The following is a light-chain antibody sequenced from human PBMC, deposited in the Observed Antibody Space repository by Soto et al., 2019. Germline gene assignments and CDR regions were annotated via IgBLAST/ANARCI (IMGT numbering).Light chain of an antibody. CDR1: SSNIGAGYD. Sequence: QSVLTQPPSVSGAPGQRVTISCTGSSSNIGAGYDVHWYQQLPGTAPKLLIYGNSNRPSGVPDRFSGSKSGTSASLAITGLQAEDEADHYCQSYDSSLSGSVVGGGTKLTVL. V-gene: IGLV1-40*01. CDR2: GNS. CDR3: QSYDSSLSGSV. J-gene: IGLJ3*02.